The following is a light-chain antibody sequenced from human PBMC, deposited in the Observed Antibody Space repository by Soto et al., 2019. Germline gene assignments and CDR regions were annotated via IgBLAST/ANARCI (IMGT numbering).Light chain of an antibody. J-gene: IGLJ1*01. Sequence: QSALTQPRSVSGSPVQSVTISCTGTSSDVGGYNYVSWYQQHPGKAPKLMIYDVTKRPSGVPDRFSGSKSANTASLTISGLQAEDEADYYCCSYAGSYTFVFGTGTKVTVL. CDR1: SSDVGGYNY. CDR2: DVT. V-gene: IGLV2-11*01. CDR3: CSYAGSYTFV.